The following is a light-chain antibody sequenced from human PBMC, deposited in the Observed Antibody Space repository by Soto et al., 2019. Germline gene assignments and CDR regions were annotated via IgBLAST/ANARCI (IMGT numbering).Light chain of an antibody. J-gene: IGKJ1*01. V-gene: IGKV3-11*01. CDR1: QYINTR. CDR2: QTS. CDR3: HQRQSWPRT. Sequence: EIVLTQSPATLSSFPGDRVTLSCRASQYINTRLAWYQHRPGQAPRLLIYQTSIRAAGIPARFRASGTGTDFTLTISDVQPEDFAVYYCHQRQSWPRTFGQGTMVDIK.